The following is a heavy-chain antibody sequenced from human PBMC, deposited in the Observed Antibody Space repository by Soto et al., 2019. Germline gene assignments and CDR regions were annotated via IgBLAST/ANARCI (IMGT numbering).Heavy chain of an antibody. V-gene: IGHV4-59*13. D-gene: IGHD3-10*01. CDR1: GDSISSYY. Sequence: QVQLQESGPGLVKPSETLSLTCTVSGDSISSYYWSWIRQPPGQGLEWVGNISSTASTIYNPYLESRPTISPATSKDQVPLSLHSVTVAETAMYYCASVGELRVWFAPWGRGTLVTVSP. J-gene: IGHJ5*02. CDR2: ISSTAST. CDR3: ASVGELRVWFAP.